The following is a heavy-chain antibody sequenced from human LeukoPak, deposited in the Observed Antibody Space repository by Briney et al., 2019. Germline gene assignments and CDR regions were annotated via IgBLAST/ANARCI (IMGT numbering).Heavy chain of an antibody. J-gene: IGHJ1*01. Sequence: GGSLRLSCAASGFTFSSYAMHWVRQAPGKGLEWVAVISYDGSNKYYADSVKGRFTISRDNSKNTLYLQMNSLRAEDTAVYYCASPMTTVTTTQYFQHWGQGTLVTVSS. CDR2: ISYDGSNK. D-gene: IGHD4-17*01. CDR3: ASPMTTVTTTQYFQH. V-gene: IGHV3-30*04. CDR1: GFTFSSYA.